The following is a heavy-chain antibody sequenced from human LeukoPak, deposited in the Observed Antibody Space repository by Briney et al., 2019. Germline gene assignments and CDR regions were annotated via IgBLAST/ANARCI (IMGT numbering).Heavy chain of an antibody. CDR2: ISSSSSYI. Sequence: GGSLRLSCAASGFTFSSYNMNWVRQAPGKGLEWVSSISSSSSYIYYADSVKGRFTISRDNAKNSLYLQTNSLRAEDTAVYYCARARVVAATSPFDYWGQGTLVTVSS. D-gene: IGHD2-15*01. V-gene: IGHV3-21*01. CDR3: ARARVVAATSPFDY. J-gene: IGHJ4*02. CDR1: GFTFSSYN.